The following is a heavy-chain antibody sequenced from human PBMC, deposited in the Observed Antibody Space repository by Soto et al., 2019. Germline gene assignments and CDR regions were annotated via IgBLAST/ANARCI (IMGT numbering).Heavy chain of an antibody. J-gene: IGHJ4*02. CDR1: GFTFSSYG. CDR3: ARDSWRYCSSTSCNSDIDY. D-gene: IGHD2-2*01. CDR2: IWYDGSNK. V-gene: IGHV3-33*01. Sequence: PGGSLRLSCAASGFTFSSYGMHWVRQAPGKGLEWVAVIWYDGSNKYYADSVKGRFTISRDNSKNTLYLQMNSLRAEDTAVYYCARDSWRYCSSTSCNSDIDYWGQGTLVTVSS.